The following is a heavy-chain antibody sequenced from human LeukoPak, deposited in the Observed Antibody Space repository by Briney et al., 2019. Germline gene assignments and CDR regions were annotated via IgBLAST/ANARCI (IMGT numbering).Heavy chain of an antibody. V-gene: IGHV1-18*01. D-gene: IGHD3-22*01. J-gene: IGHJ3*02. CDR2: ISAYNGNT. CDR1: GGTFSSYA. CDR3: ARVSSHYYDSSGYNRRAFDI. Sequence: ASVKVSCKASGGTFSSYAISWVRQAPGQGLEWMGWISAYNGNTNYAQKLQGRVTMTTDISTSTAYMELRSLRSDDTAVYYCARVSSHYYDSSGYNRRAFDIWGQGTMVTVSS.